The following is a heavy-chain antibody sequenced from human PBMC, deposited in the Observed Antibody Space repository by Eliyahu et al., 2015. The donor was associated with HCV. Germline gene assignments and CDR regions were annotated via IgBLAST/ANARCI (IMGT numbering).Heavy chain of an antibody. Sequence: QMQLVQSGPEVKKPGTSVKVSCKASGFTFTSSAVQWVRQARGQRLEWIGWIVVGSGNTNYAQKFQERVTITRDMSTSTAYMELSSLRSEDTAVYYCAAGSSWYYYYGMDVWGQGTTVTVSS. CDR1: GFTFTSSA. CDR3: AAGSSWYYYYGMDV. V-gene: IGHV1-58*01. CDR2: IVVGSGNT. D-gene: IGHD6-13*01. J-gene: IGHJ6*02.